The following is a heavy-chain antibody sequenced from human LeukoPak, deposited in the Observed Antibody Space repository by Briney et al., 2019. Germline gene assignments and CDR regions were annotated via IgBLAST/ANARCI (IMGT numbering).Heavy chain of an antibody. D-gene: IGHD2-15*01. CDR1: GFTFSSYA. V-gene: IGHV3-23*01. CDR3: AKEGIGGGFDY. J-gene: IGHJ4*02. CDR2: ISGSGGSA. Sequence: GGSLRLSCAASGFTFSSYAMSWVRQAPGKGLECVSGISGSGGSAYYADSVKGRFTISRDNSKNTLYLQMNSLRAEDTAVYYCAKEGIGGGFDYWGQGTLVTVSS.